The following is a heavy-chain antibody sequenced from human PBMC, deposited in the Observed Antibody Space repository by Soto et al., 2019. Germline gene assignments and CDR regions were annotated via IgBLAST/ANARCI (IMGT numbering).Heavy chain of an antibody. CDR2: IYYSGST. CDR3: ARLTAVNYYDSSGPFYYYGMDV. V-gene: IGHV4-59*08. J-gene: IGHJ6*02. D-gene: IGHD3-22*01. CDR1: GGSMSSYY. Sequence: SETLSLTCTVSGGSMSSYYWSWIRQPPGKGLEYIGYIYYSGSTNYNPSLKSRVTISMDTSKNQFSLKLTSVTAADTAVYYCARLTAVNYYDSSGPFYYYGMDVWGQGTTVTVSS.